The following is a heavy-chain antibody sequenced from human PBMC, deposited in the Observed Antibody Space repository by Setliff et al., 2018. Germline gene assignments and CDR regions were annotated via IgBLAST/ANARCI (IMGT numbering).Heavy chain of an antibody. CDR1: GYSFNSYY. Sequence: ASVKVSCKASGYSFNSYYMHWVRQAPGQGLEWMGIINPGGGSSSSTEKFQGRVNMPRDTSASTVYMEMGNLTSDDTAVYYCARAGSAAAGRKGIFEYWGQGSLVTVSS. V-gene: IGHV1-46*02. CDR2: INPGGGSS. CDR3: ARAGSAAAGRKGIFEY. J-gene: IGHJ4*02. D-gene: IGHD6-13*01.